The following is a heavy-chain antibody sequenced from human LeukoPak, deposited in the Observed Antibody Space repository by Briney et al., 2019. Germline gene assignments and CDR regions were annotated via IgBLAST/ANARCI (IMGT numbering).Heavy chain of an antibody. CDR2: INPNSGGT. V-gene: IGHV1-2*02. Sequence: ASVKVSCRASGYTFTGYYMHWVRQAPGQGLEWMGWINPNSGGTNYAQKFQGRVTMTRDTSISTAYMELSRLRSDDTAVYYCARVGITMVRGASGTVLAYWGQGTLVTVSS. CDR1: GYTFTGYY. CDR3: ARVGITMVRGASGTVLAY. J-gene: IGHJ4*02. D-gene: IGHD3-10*01.